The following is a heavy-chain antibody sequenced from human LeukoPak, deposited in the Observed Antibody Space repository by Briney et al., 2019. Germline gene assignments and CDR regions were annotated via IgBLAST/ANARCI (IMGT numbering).Heavy chain of an antibody. J-gene: IGHJ4*02. V-gene: IGHV1-2*02. Sequence: GASVKVSCKASGYTFTGYYMHWVRQAPGQGLEWMGWINPNSGGTNYAQKLQGRVTMTTDTSTSTAYMELRSLRSDDTAVYYCARDLMAGAAYFDYWGQGTLVTVSS. CDR3: ARDLMAGAAYFDY. D-gene: IGHD6-19*01. CDR1: GYTFTGYY. CDR2: INPNSGGT.